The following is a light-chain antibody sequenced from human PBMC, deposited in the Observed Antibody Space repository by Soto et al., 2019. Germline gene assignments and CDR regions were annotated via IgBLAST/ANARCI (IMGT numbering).Light chain of an antibody. J-gene: IGLJ2*01. CDR2: GVT. V-gene: IGLV2-14*03. CDR1: SSDVGNSDY. Sequence: QSVLTQPASVSGSPGQSITISCTGTSSDVGNSDYVSWYQHHPGKAPKLMISGVTNRPSGVSNRFSGSKSGNTASLTISGLQAEDEADYYCSSSATGTTSRVVFGGGTQLTVL. CDR3: SSSATGTTSRVV.